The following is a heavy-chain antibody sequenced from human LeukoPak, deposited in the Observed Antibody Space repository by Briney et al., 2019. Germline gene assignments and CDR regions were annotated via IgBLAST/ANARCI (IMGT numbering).Heavy chain of an antibody. CDR2: ISGSGGST. Sequence: GGSLRLSCAASRFTFSSYAMSWVRQAPGKGLEWVSTISGSGGSTYYADSVKGRFTISRDNSKNTLYLQINSLRAEDTAVYYCARDVKYSGSGSYYYYMDVWGKGTTVTVSS. CDR1: RFTFSSYA. D-gene: IGHD3-10*01. V-gene: IGHV3-23*01. J-gene: IGHJ6*03. CDR3: ARDVKYSGSGSYYYYMDV.